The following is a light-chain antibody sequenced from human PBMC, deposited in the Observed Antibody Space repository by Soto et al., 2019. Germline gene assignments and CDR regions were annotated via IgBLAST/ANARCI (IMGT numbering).Light chain of an antibody. J-gene: IGLJ2*01. CDR3: AAWDDSLNGVL. CDR2: SNT. Sequence: QSVLTQPPSASGTPGQRVTISCSGSTSNIGTNTVNWYQQLPGTAPKLLIYSNTQRPAGVPDRFSGSKSGTSASLAIRGLQSEDVADYYCAAWDDSLNGVLFGGGTKLTVL. V-gene: IGLV1-44*01. CDR1: TSNIGTNT.